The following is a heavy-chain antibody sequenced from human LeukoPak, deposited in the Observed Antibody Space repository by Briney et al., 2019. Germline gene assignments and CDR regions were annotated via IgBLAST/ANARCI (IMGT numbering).Heavy chain of an antibody. CDR1: GFTFDDYA. Sequence: GGSLRLSCAASGFTFDDYAMHWVRQAPGKGLEWVSLISWDGGSTYYADSVKGRFTISRDNSKNSLYLQMNSLRAEDTALYYCAKTGPRWQWLVQYFDYWGQGTLVTVSS. V-gene: IGHV3-43D*03. D-gene: IGHD6-19*01. CDR3: AKTGPRWQWLVQYFDY. CDR2: ISWDGGST. J-gene: IGHJ4*02.